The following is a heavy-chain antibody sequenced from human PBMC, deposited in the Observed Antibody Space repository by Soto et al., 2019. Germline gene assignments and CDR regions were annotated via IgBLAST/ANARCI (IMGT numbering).Heavy chain of an antibody. D-gene: IGHD5-12*01. V-gene: IGHV4-31*03. CDR2: IYYSGST. CDR3: ARRIVATETLDY. Sequence: SETLSLTCTVSGGSISSGGYYWSWIRQHPGKGLEWIGYIYYSGSTYYNPSLKSRVTISVDTSKNQFSLKLSSVTAADTAVYYCARRIVATETLDYWGQGTLVTVSS. CDR1: GGSISSGGYY. J-gene: IGHJ4*02.